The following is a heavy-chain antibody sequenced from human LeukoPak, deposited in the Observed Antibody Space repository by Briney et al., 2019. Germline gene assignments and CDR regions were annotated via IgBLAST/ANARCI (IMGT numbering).Heavy chain of an antibody. Sequence: ASVKVSCKASDYTFTTYGISWVRQAPGQGPEWMGWISPHTGNTNYAPTFQGRVTMTTDTSTSTAYMEVRSPRSDDTAVYYCGRDHRAQYYNSRGYVDYWGQGTLVTVSS. CDR3: GRDHRAQYYNSRGYVDY. CDR1: DYTFTTYG. CDR2: ISPHTGNT. D-gene: IGHD3-22*01. V-gene: IGHV1-18*01. J-gene: IGHJ4*01.